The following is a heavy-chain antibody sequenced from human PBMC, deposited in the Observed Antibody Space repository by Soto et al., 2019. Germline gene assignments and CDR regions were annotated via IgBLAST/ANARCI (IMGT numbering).Heavy chain of an antibody. Sequence: QAQLVQSGAEVKKPGASVKVSCKASGYTFYSHSISWVRQAPGQGLEWMGRINADYGNTQYAQKFRGRVTMTTDTSTTKMYMETTNPRSDDTAVYYCARCIQGDYYYGMDVWGQGTTVTVSS. J-gene: IGHJ6*02. D-gene: IGHD5-18*01. V-gene: IGHV1-18*01. CDR3: ARCIQGDYYYGMDV. CDR2: INADYGNT. CDR1: GYTFYSHS.